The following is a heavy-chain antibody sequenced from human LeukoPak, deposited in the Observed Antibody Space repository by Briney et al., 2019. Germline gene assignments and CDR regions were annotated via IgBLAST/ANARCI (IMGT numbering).Heavy chain of an antibody. CDR3: AKDVYGDQYYFEY. CDR1: GFTFSSYG. Sequence: PGRSLRLSCAAFGFTFSSYGLHWVRQAPGRGLEWVAVISYDGSNDYYADFAKGRFSISRDNSKNTLYLQMNSLRAEDTAMYYCAKDVYGDQYYFEYWGQGTLVTVSS. D-gene: IGHD4-17*01. J-gene: IGHJ4*02. V-gene: IGHV3-30*18. CDR2: ISYDGSND.